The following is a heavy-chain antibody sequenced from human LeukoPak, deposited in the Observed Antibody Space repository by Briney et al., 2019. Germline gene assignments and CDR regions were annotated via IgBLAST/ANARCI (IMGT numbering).Heavy chain of an antibody. Sequence: SETLSLTCTVSGGSISSGGYYWSWIRQPPGKGLEWIGYIYHSGSTYYNPSLKSRVTISVDRSKNQFSLKLSSVTAADTAVYYCARDGDYGGPIDYWGQGTLVTVSS. CDR2: IYHSGST. V-gene: IGHV4-30-2*01. CDR1: GGSISSGGYY. J-gene: IGHJ4*02. D-gene: IGHD4-23*01. CDR3: ARDGDYGGPIDY.